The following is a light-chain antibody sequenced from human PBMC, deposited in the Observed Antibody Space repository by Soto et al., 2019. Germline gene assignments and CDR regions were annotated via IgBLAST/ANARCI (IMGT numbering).Light chain of an antibody. V-gene: IGKV1-39*01. CDR2: AAS. CDR3: QQHNPHA. Sequence: DIQMTQSPSSLSASVEDRXTITCRASQSISSYVNWYQQKPGKAXXLLIYAASSLQSGVPSRFSGSGSGTDFTLTISSLQSEDFAVYYCQQHNPHAFGGGTKVDIK. J-gene: IGKJ4*01. CDR1: QSISSY.